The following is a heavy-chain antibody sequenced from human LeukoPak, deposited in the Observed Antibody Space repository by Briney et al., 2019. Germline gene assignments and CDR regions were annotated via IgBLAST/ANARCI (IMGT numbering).Heavy chain of an antibody. D-gene: IGHD4-17*01. CDR1: GGTFSSYA. J-gene: IGHJ4*02. CDR3: AREIYGDYVLAYFDY. CDR2: INPSGGST. V-gene: IGHV1-46*01. Sequence: ASVKVSCKASGGTFSSYAISWVRQAPGQVLEWMGIINPSGGSTSYAQKFQGRVTMTRDTSTSTVYMELSSLRSEDTAVYYCAREIYGDYVLAYFDYWGQGTLVTVSS.